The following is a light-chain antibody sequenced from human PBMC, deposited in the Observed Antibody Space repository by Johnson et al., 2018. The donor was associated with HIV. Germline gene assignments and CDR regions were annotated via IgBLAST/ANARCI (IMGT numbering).Light chain of an antibody. CDR1: SSNIGNNS. CDR2: DNN. Sequence: QSVLTQPPSVSAAPGQKVTISCSGSSSNIGNNSVSWYQQVPGTAPKLLIYDNNKRPSGIPDRFSGSKSGTSATLAITGLQAGDEADYYCGTWDSSLSFVFGTGTKVTGL. CDR3: GTWDSSLSFV. J-gene: IGLJ1*01. V-gene: IGLV1-51*01.